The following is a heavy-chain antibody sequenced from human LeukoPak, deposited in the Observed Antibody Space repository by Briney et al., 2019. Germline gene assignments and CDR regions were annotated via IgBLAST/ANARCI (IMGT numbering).Heavy chain of an antibody. D-gene: IGHD3-22*01. Sequence: GGSLRLSCAASGFTFSSYAMSWVRQAPGQGLEWVSAISGSGGSTYYADSVKGRFTISRDNSKNTLYLQMNSLRAEDTAVYYCAKDWAAYDSSGYIDYWGRGTLVTVSS. CDR2: ISGSGGST. J-gene: IGHJ4*02. V-gene: IGHV3-23*01. CDR3: AKDWAAYDSSGYIDY. CDR1: GFTFSSYA.